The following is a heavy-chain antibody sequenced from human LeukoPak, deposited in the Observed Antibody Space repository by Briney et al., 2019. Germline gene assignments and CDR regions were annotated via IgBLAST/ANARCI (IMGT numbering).Heavy chain of an antibody. D-gene: IGHD3-22*01. CDR2: IIPIFGTA. J-gene: IGHJ4*02. CDR3: ARDRGIYYDSSGYLEG. CDR1: GGTFSSYA. Sequence: ASVKVSCKASGGTFSSYAISWVRQAPGQGLEWMGGIIPIFGTANYAQKFQGRVTITTDESTSTAYMELRSLRSDDTAVYYCARDRGIYYDSSGYLEGWGQGTLVTVSS. V-gene: IGHV1-69*05.